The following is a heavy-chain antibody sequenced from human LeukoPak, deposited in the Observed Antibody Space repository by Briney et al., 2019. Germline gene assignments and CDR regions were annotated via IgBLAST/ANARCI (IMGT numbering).Heavy chain of an antibody. J-gene: IGHJ4*02. V-gene: IGHV3-53*01. CDR3: AKDHLLWFGELTFDY. CDR1: GFTVSSNY. Sequence: PGGSLRLSCAASGFTVSSNYMSWVRQAPGKGLEWVSLIYSDGTTYYTDSVKGGFTISRDNSKNTLYLQMNSLRAEDTAVYYCAKDHLLWFGELTFDYWGQGTLVTVSS. CDR2: IYSDGTT. D-gene: IGHD3-10*01.